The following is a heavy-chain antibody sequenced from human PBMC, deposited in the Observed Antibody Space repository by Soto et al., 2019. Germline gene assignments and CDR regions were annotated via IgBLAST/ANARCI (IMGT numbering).Heavy chain of an antibody. J-gene: IGHJ3*02. V-gene: IGHV3-23*01. CDR2: ISGSGATT. Sequence: EVQLLESGGGLVQPGGSLRLSCAASIFTFSSYAMTWVRQAPGKGREWVSAISGSGATTDYADSVKGRFTISRDNSKYTLYLQMSSLRAEDTALYYCGEDHVGYVADAFDIWGQGTMVTVSS. CDR1: IFTFSSYA. CDR3: GEDHVGYVADAFDI. D-gene: IGHD2-8*02.